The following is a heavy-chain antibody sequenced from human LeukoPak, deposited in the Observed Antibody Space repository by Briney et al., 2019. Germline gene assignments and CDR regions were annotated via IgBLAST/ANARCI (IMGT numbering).Heavy chain of an antibody. Sequence: SETLSPTCAVYGGSFSGYYWSWIRQPPGKGLEWIGEINHSGSTNYNPSLKSRVTISVDTSKNQFSLKLSSVTAADTAVYYCARGGYDYVWGSYPNWFDPWGQGTLVTVSS. CDR3: ARGGYDYVWGSYPNWFDP. D-gene: IGHD3-16*02. V-gene: IGHV4-34*01. J-gene: IGHJ5*02. CDR2: INHSGST. CDR1: GGSFSGYY.